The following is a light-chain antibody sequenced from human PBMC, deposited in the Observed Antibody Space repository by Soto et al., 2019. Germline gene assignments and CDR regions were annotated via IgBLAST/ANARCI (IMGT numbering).Light chain of an antibody. V-gene: IGLV2-23*01. CDR3: CSYAGSSTFYF. Sequence: QSVLTQPASVSGSPGQSITISCTGTSTDVGSYNLFSWYQQHPGKAPKLMIYEGSKRPSGVSNRFSGSKSGNTASLTISGLQAEDEADYYCCSYAGSSTFYFFGTGTKLTVL. CDR2: EGS. J-gene: IGLJ1*01. CDR1: STDVGSYNL.